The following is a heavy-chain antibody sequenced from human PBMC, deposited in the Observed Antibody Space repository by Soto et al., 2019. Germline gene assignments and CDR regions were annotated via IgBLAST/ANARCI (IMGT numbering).Heavy chain of an antibody. D-gene: IGHD6-13*01. J-gene: IGHJ5*02. CDR3: ASTYSTSWYWFDP. CDR1: GFSLSNAGLG. V-gene: IGHV2-26*04. Sequence: QVTVKESGPVLVKPTETLTLTCTVSGFSLSNAGLGVSWIRQPPGKALEWLAHIFSNDEKSYSTSLKSRLTTSKDTSTSQVVLIMTNMDPVDTATYYCASTYSTSWYWFDPWGQGTLVTVSS. CDR2: IFSNDEK.